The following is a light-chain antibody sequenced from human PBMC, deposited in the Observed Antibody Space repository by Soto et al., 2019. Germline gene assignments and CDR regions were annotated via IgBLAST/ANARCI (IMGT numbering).Light chain of an antibody. Sequence: EIVLTQSPGTRSLSPGERATLSCRASQSVSSSYLAWYQQKPGQAPRLLIYGASSRATGIPDRFSGSGSGTDFTLTISRLEPEDVAVYYCQLYGSSPLITFGQGTRLEIK. CDR2: GAS. J-gene: IGKJ5*01. CDR1: QSVSSSY. V-gene: IGKV3-20*01. CDR3: QLYGSSPLIT.